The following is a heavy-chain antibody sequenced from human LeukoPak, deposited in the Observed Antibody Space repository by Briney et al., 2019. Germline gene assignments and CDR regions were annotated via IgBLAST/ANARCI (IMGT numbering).Heavy chain of an antibody. V-gene: IGHV4-38-2*01. Sequence: PSETLSLTCAVPGYSISSDYYWGWIRQPPGKGLEWIGTVFHSGSIYYNPSLKSRVTISVDTSKNQFSLNLSSVTASDTAVYYCARHSQWGVIPWAFDIWGQGTMVTVSS. J-gene: IGHJ3*02. CDR3: ARHSQWGVIPWAFDI. D-gene: IGHD3-16*02. CDR2: VFHSGSI. CDR1: GYSISSDYY.